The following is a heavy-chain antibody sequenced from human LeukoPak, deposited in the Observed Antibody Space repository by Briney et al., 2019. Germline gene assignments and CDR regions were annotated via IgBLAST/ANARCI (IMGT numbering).Heavy chain of an antibody. Sequence: PGGSLRLSCAASGFTFSSYAMSWVRQAPGKGLEWVSAISGSGGSTYYADSVKGRFTISRDNSKNTLYLQMNSLRAEDTAVYYCAKGGDELLYSPLDYWGQGTLVTVSS. V-gene: IGHV3-23*01. J-gene: IGHJ4*02. D-gene: IGHD2-2*02. CDR1: GFTFSSYA. CDR2: ISGSGGST. CDR3: AKGGDELLYSPLDY.